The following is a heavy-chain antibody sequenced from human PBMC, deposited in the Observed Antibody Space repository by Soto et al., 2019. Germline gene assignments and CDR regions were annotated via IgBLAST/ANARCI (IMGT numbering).Heavy chain of an antibody. CDR3: SRDHSSSSELSYYYYYGMDV. CDR2: IWYDGSNK. J-gene: IGHJ6*02. D-gene: IGHD6-6*01. Sequence: GGSLRLSCAASGFTFSSYGMHWVRQAPGKGLEWVAVIWYDGSNKYYADSVKGRFTISRDNSKNTLYLQMNSLRAEDTAVYYFSRDHSSSSELSYYYYYGMDVWGQGTTVTVSS. V-gene: IGHV3-33*01. CDR1: GFTFSSYG.